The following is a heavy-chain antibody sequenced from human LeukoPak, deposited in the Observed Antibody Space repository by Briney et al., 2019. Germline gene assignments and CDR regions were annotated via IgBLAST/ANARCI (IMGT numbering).Heavy chain of an antibody. CDR3: AKLSKQQPTDY. J-gene: IGHJ4*02. D-gene: IGHD5-18*01. V-gene: IGHV3-30*02. CDR2: IWHDGINK. CDR1: GFTFSSYG. Sequence: GGSLRLSCAVSGFTFSSYGMHWVRQAPGKGLEWVAFIWHDGINKYYADSVKGRFTISRDNSKSALYLQMNSLRAEDTAVYYCAKLSKQQPTDYWGQGTLVTVSS.